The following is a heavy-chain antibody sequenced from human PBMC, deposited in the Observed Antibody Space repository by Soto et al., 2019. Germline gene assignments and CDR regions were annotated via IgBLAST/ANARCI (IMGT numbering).Heavy chain of an antibody. D-gene: IGHD2-21*01. CDR2: IYHSGRS. J-gene: IGHJ4*02. V-gene: IGHV4-31*02. Sequence: WTWIRQRRGKGPEWIGYIYHSGRSYYNPSLKSRLTISLDTSQNQFSLNLASATAADTAVYYCTTIRAYTFWYWGQGAVVTVSS. CDR3: TTIRAYTFWY.